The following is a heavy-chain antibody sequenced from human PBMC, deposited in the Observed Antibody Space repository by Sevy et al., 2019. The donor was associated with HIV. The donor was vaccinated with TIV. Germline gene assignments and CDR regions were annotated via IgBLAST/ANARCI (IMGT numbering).Heavy chain of an antibody. CDR3: AMEGCTKAHDY. Sequence: GGSLRLSCAASGFTFSKYSMSWVRQPPGKGLEWVSTLSFGCGEINYADSVKGRFTISRDNSKSSVYLQMNNLRPEDTAVYYCAMEGCTKAHDYWGQGTLVTVSS. J-gene: IGHJ4*02. CDR1: GFTFSKYS. CDR2: LSFGCGEI. V-gene: IGHV3-23*01. D-gene: IGHD2-8*01.